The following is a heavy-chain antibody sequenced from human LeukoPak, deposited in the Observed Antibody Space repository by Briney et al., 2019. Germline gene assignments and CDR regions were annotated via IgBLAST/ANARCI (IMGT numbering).Heavy chain of an antibody. CDR2: IYYSGDT. CDR1: GGSISSSSYY. Sequence: SETLSLTCTVSGGSISSSSYYWGWTRHPPGKGLEWIGSIYYSGDTYYNPSLESRRVTISVDTSKNQFFLRLSSVSAADTAVYYCARHQWHYYYYMGVWGKGSTVTVSS. V-gene: IGHV4-39*01. CDR3: ARHQWHYYYYMGV. D-gene: IGHD6-19*01. J-gene: IGHJ6*03.